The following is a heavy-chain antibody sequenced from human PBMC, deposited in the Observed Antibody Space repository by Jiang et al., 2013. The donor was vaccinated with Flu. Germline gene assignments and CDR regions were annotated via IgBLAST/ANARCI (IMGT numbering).Heavy chain of an antibody. CDR2: ISYDGSNK. D-gene: IGHD3-3*01. CDR1: GFTFSSYA. V-gene: IGHV3-30-3*01. Sequence: VQLLESGGGVVQPGRSLRLSCAASGFTFSSYAMHWVRQAPGKGLEWVAVISYDGSNKYYADSVKGRFTISRDNSKNTLYLQMNSLRAEDTAVYYCAREIGASIFGVVIIDPGDYYYGMDVWGQGTTVTVSS. J-gene: IGHJ6*02. CDR3: AREIGASIFGVVIIDPGDYYYGMDV.